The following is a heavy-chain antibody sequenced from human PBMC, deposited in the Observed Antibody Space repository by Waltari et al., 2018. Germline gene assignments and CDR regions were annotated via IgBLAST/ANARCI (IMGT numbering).Heavy chain of an antibody. D-gene: IGHD1-1*01. CDR2: ISTDASDT. Sequence: EEQLVESGGGLVQPGDSLRLSCAASGFTFSSFWMTWVRHAPGKGPLWVSRISTDASDTTYADSVKGRCTISRDNARNTLYLQMNRLRAEDTAVYFCARVSRRTYRSPVPGRHYYYGMDVWGQGTTVTVSS. CDR3: ARVSRRTYRSPVPGRHYYYGMDV. J-gene: IGHJ6*02. CDR1: GFTFSSFW. V-gene: IGHV3-74*03.